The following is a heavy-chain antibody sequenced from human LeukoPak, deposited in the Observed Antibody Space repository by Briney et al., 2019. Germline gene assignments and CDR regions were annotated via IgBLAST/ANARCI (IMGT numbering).Heavy chain of an antibody. J-gene: IGHJ4*02. CDR2: IGGNNDNP. Sequence: ASVKVSCKASGYTFSNFGISWVRQAPGQGLEWMGWIGGNNDNPNYGQNFQGRFTVTSDSSTSTAYMELRNLRSDDTAVYYCARDGTSTDDYWGQGTLVTVSS. CDR3: ARDGTSTDDY. V-gene: IGHV1-18*01. D-gene: IGHD2-2*01. CDR1: GYTFSNFG.